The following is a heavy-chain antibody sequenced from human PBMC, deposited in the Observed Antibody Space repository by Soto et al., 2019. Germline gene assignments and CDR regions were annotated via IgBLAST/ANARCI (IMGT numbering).Heavy chain of an antibody. D-gene: IGHD1-7*01. Sequence: PGESRKSSCKGSGYSFTSYWIGWVRQMPGKGLEWMGIIYPGDSDTRYSPSFQGQVTISADKSISTAYLQWSSLKASDTAMYYCARRAYSWNYAFDIWGQGTMVTVSS. CDR3: ARRAYSWNYAFDI. J-gene: IGHJ3*02. V-gene: IGHV5-51*01. CDR1: GYSFTSYW. CDR2: IYPGDSDT.